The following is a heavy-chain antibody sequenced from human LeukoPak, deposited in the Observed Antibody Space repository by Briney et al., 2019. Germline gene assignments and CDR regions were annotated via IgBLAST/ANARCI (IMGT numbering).Heavy chain of an antibody. Sequence: GGSLRLSCAASGFTFSSYAMSLVRQAPGKGLEWVSAISGSGGSTYYADSVKGRFTISRDNSKNTLYLQMNSLRAEDTAVYYCAKDLYSSSWYYFDYWGQGTLVTVSS. D-gene: IGHD6-13*01. CDR3: AKDLYSSSWYYFDY. J-gene: IGHJ4*02. CDR2: ISGSGGST. V-gene: IGHV3-23*01. CDR1: GFTFSSYA.